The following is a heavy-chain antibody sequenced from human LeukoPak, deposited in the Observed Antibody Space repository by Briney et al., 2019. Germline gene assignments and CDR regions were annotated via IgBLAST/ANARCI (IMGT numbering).Heavy chain of an antibody. CDR1: GFTFSSYA. CDR3: ARALEGWLQVLDY. CDR2: ISGSGGST. Sequence: GGSLRLSCAASGFTFSSYAMSWVRQAPGKGLEWVSAISGSGGSTYYADSVKGRFTISRDNSKNTLYLQMNSLRAEDTAVYYCARALEGWLQVLDYWGRGTQVTVSS. J-gene: IGHJ4*02. V-gene: IGHV3-23*01. D-gene: IGHD5-24*01.